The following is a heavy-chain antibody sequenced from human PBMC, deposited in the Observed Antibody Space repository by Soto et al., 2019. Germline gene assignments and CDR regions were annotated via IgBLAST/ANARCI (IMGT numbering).Heavy chain of an antibody. CDR2: INTYNGNT. J-gene: IGHJ5*02. D-gene: IGHD3-10*01. CDR3: ARGVGSGTYYNQYNWFDP. CDR1: GYTFTNYG. Sequence: AASVKVSCKASGYTFTNYGSSWVRQAPGQGLEWMGWINTYNGNTNHAQKLQGRVTMTTDTSTSTAYMELRSLRSDDTAVYYCARGVGSGTYYNQYNWFDPWGQGTLVTVSS. V-gene: IGHV1-18*01.